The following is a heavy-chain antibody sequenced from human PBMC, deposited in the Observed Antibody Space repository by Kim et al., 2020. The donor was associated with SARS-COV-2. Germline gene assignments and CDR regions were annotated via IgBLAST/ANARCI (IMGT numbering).Heavy chain of an antibody. V-gene: IGHV3-23*01. D-gene: IGHD6-19*01. CDR3: AKRDSTGSYYFDY. J-gene: IGHJ4*02. CDR2: IVGAGEPT. CDR1: GFTFRSFG. Sequence: GGSLRLSCAASGFTFRSFGMSWVRQAPGMGLGWVSTIVGAGEPTFYADSVKGRFTISRDNSKNTLYLQMNSLRAEDTAVYYCAKRDSTGSYYFDYWGQGT.